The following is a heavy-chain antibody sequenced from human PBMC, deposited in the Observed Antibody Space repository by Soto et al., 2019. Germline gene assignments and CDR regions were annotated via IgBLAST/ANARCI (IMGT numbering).Heavy chain of an antibody. V-gene: IGHV1-69*02. CDR2: VNPIVSMS. CDR3: ASSYGWGYRAFDY. CDR1: GDTFNFYS. J-gene: IGHJ4*02. Sequence: QVQLVQSGAEVKRPGSSVKVSCKASGDTFNFYSINWVRQAPGLGLEWMGRVNPIVSMSNYAQKFQGRVTMTADKSTSRAYMELSSLRSEDTAIYYCASSYGWGYRAFDYWRQGALLTLSS. D-gene: IGHD3-10*01.